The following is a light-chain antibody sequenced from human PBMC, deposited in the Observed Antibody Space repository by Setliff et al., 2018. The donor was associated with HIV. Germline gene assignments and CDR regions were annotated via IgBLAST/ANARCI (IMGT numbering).Light chain of an antibody. CDR1: SSDVGGYNY. V-gene: IGLV2-14*03. J-gene: IGLJ2*01. Sequence: QSALTQPASVSGSPGQSITISCTGTSSDVGGYNYVSWYQQHPGKAPKLMIYDVSNRPSGVSNRFSGSKSGNTASLIISGLQAEDEADYYCSSYTNSGTLDVVFGGGTQRTVL. CDR2: DVS. CDR3: SSYTNSGTLDVV.